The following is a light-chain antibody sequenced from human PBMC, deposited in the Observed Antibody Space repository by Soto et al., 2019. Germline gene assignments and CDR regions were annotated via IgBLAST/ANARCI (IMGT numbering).Light chain of an antibody. CDR1: QGISNY. J-gene: IGKJ1*01. Sequence: DIQMTQSPSSLSASVGDRVTITCRASQGISNYLAWYQQKPGKVPKNLIYAASTLQSGVPSRFSGSRSGTHFTLTISSLQPEDVAPYYCHKYYAAPETFGQGTKVEIK. CDR3: HKYYAAPET. V-gene: IGKV1-27*01. CDR2: AAS.